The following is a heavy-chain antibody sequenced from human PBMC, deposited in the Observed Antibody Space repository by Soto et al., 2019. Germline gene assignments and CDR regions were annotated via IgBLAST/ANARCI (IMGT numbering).Heavy chain of an antibody. D-gene: IGHD3-16*01. V-gene: IGHV3-7*03. J-gene: IGHJ2*01. CDR1: GFTFSSYW. Sequence: GGSLRLSCAASGFTFSSYWMSWVRQAPGKGLEWVANIKQDGSEKYYVDSVKGRFTISRDNAKNSLYLHMNSLRAEDTAVYCCARAGVGAEAEGLYWCFDLWGRGTLVTVSS. CDR2: IKQDGSEK. CDR3: ARAGVGAEAEGLYWCFDL.